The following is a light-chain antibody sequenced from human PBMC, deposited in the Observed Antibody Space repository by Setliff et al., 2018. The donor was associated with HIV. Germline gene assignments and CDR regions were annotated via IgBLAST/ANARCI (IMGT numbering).Light chain of an antibody. CDR2: EVS. CDR1: RSDVGGYNY. V-gene: IGLV2-8*01. Sequence: QSALTQPPSASVSPGQSVTISCTGTRSDVGGYNYVSWYQQHSGKAPKLIIYEVSKWPSGVPDRFSGSKSGNTASLTVSGLQAEDEADYYCSSYAVSNNDVFGTGTKVTVL. J-gene: IGLJ1*01. CDR3: SSYAVSNNDV.